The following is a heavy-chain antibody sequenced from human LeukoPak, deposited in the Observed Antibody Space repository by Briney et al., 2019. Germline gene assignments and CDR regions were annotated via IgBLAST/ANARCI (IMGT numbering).Heavy chain of an antibody. CDR3: ARENGGIAAAGTSGYDY. CDR2: IYYSGST. Sequence: KSSQTLSLTCTVSGGSINSGSYYYHWIRQPPGKGLEWIGYIYYSGSTNYNPSLKSRVTISVDTSKNQFSLKLSSVTAADTAVYYCARENGGIAAAGTSGYDYWGQGTLVTVSS. J-gene: IGHJ4*02. V-gene: IGHV4-61*01. D-gene: IGHD6-13*01. CDR1: GGSINSGSYY.